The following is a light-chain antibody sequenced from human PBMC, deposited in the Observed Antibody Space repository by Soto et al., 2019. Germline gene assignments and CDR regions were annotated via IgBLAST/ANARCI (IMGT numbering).Light chain of an antibody. CDR2: GAS. CDR3: QQYGSSPPLT. J-gene: IGKJ4*01. Sequence: TALTQSPGTLSSSPGERATLSCRASQSVSSSYLAWYQQKPGQATRLLIYGASSRATGIPDRFSGSGSGTDFALTIRRLEPEDFAVYYCQQYGSSPPLTFGGGTKVDIK. CDR1: QSVSSSY. V-gene: IGKV3-20*01.